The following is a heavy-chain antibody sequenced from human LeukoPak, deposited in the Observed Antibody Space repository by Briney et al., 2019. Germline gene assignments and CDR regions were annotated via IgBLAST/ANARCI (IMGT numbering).Heavy chain of an antibody. CDR2: MNQEGSEK. J-gene: IGHJ6*03. CDR3: ARDVHMVGPTWNYYYMDV. Sequence: GGSLRLSCAASGLTFSNYWMSWVRQAPGKGLEWVANMNQEGSEKYYVDSVKGRFTISRDNAKNSLYLQMNSLRAEDTAVYYCARDVHMVGPTWNYYYMDVWGKGTTVTVSS. V-gene: IGHV3-7*01. CDR1: GLTFSNYW. D-gene: IGHD1-26*01.